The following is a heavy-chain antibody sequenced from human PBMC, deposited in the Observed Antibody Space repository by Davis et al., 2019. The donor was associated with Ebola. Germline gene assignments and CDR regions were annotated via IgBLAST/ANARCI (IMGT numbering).Heavy chain of an antibody. J-gene: IGHJ6*03. V-gene: IGHV4-39*07. D-gene: IGHD2-2*02. CDR2: IYYSGST. CDR3: ARVIGYCSSTSCYTFDYYYYYMDV. Sequence: PGGSLRLSCTVSGGSIRSSSYYWGWIRQPPGKGLEWIGSIYYSGSTYYNPSLKSRVTISVDTSKNQFSLKLSSVTAADTAVYYCARVIGYCSSTSCYTFDYYYYYMDVWGKGTTVTVSS. CDR1: GGSIRSSSYY.